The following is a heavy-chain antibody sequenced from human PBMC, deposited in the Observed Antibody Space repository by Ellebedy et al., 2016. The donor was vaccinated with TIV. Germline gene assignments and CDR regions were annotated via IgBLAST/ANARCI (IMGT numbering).Heavy chain of an antibody. CDR3: ARGVLGGQGDMDV. CDR2: IWSDGSLN. CDR1: GFTFSNYH. Sequence: PGGSLRLSCAASGFTFSNYHMHWVRQAPGKGLEWVALIWSDGSLNYYADSVKGRFTLSRDSSKNTLYLQINSLRADDTSLYYCARGVLGGQGDMDVWGQGTAVTVSS. V-gene: IGHV3-33*01. J-gene: IGHJ6*02. D-gene: IGHD4/OR15-4a*01.